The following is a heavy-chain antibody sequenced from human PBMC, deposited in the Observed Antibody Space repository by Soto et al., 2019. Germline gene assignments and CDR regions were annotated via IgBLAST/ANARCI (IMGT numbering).Heavy chain of an antibody. D-gene: IGHD3-10*02. J-gene: IGHJ5*02. CDR1: GGSFSGYY. CDR2: INHSGST. Sequence: SETLSLTCAVYGGSFSGYYWSWIRQPPGKGLEWIGEINHSGSTNYNPSLKSRVTISVDTSKNQFSLKLSSVTAADTAVYYCARRVRGVTRLYNWFDPWGQGTLVTVSS. CDR3: ARRVRGVTRLYNWFDP. V-gene: IGHV4-34*01.